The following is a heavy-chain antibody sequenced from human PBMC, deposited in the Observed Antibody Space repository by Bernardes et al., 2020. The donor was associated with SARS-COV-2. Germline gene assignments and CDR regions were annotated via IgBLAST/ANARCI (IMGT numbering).Heavy chain of an antibody. CDR3: AKELNWNHFDY. D-gene: IGHD1-20*01. CDR1: GFTFGSYV. CDR2: IRFDGTNT. Sequence: GGSLRLSCSASGFTFGSYVMTWVRQAPGKGLEWVAFIRFDGTNTYYADSVKCRFTISRDNSKNTLYLQMNSLRTEDTAVYYCAKELNWNHFDYWGQGAMVTVA. V-gene: IGHV3-30*02. J-gene: IGHJ4*02.